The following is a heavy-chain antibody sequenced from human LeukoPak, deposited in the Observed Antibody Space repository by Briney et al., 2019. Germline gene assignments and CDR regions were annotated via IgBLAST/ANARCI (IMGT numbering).Heavy chain of an antibody. D-gene: IGHD1-1*01. V-gene: IGHV5-51*01. CDR3: ARLLRKTKRVYVRDYYMDV. CDR2: IYPGDSDT. CDR1: GYSFTSYW. J-gene: IGHJ6*03. Sequence: GESLKISCKGSGYSFTSYWIGWVRQMPGKGLEWMGIIYPGDSDTRYSPSFQGQVTISADKSISTAYLQWSSLKASDTAMYYCARLLRKTKRVYVRDYYMDVWGKGTTVTVSS.